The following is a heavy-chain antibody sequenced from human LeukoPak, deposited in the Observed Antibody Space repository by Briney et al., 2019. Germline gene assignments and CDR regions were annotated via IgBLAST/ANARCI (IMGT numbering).Heavy chain of an antibody. J-gene: IGHJ1*01. CDR1: GFSFYTNA. Sequence: GGSLRLSCAASGFSFYTNAMSWVRQAPGKGLEWVSAISNTGGSTYYADSVKGRFTISRDKSKNTLSLQMNSLRAEDTAVYYCAQQVGYCSSGSCYFTYWGQGTLVTVSS. D-gene: IGHD2-15*01. V-gene: IGHV3-23*01. CDR3: AQQVGYCSSGSCYFTY. CDR2: ISNTGGST.